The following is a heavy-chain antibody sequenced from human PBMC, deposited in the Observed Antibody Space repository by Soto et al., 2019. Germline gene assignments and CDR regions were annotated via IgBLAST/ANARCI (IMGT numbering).Heavy chain of an antibody. CDR3: ARDLVRYDSSGTNTRGCFDY. J-gene: IGHJ4*02. V-gene: IGHV4-30-4*01. Sequence: QVQLQESGPGLVKPSQTLSLTCTVFGGSISSGDYYWSWIRQPPGKGLEWIGYIYYSGSTYYNPSLKSRVTISVDTSKNQFSLKLSSVTAADTAVYYCARDLVRYDSSGTNTRGCFDYWGQGTLVTVSS. CDR2: IYYSGST. CDR1: GGSISSGDYY. D-gene: IGHD3-22*01.